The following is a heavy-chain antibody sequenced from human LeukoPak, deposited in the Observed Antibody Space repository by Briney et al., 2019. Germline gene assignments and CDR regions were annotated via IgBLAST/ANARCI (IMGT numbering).Heavy chain of an antibody. CDR2: FYHSGNS. D-gene: IGHD4-11*01. J-gene: IGHJ5*02. V-gene: IGHV4-38-2*01. CDR3: ARHDFYSNYPHNWFDP. CDR1: GYSISSGYY. Sequence: TETLSLTCAVSGYSISSGYYWGWIRQPPGKGLEWIGSFYHSGNSYYNPSLKSRVSISVDTSKNQFSLNLSSVTAADTALYYCARHDFYSNYPHNWFDPWGQGTPVTVSS.